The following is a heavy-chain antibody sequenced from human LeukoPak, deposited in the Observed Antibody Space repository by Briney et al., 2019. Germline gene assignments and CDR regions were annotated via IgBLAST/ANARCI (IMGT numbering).Heavy chain of an antibody. J-gene: IGHJ5*02. V-gene: IGHV4-61*01. CDR3: ARGDYGDMNWFDP. Sequence: SETLSLTCSVSGGSIRSSSYYWSWIRQPPGKGLEWIGYIYYSGSTNYNPSLKSRVTISVDTSKNQFSLKLSSVTAADTAVYYCARGDYGDMNWFDPWGQGTLVTVSS. CDR2: IYYSGST. D-gene: IGHD4-17*01. CDR1: GGSIRSSSYY.